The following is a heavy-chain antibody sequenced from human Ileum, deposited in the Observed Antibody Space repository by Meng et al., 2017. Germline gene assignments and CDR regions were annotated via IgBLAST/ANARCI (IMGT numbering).Heavy chain of an antibody. D-gene: IGHD6-19*01. CDR1: GGSFSGYY. Sequence: QVQLQQWGAGLLKLSATLSLTCAFYGGSFSGYYWSWIRQPPGKGLEWIGEINHSGSTNYNPSLKSRVTISVDTSKNQFSLKLSSVTAADTAVYYCARTSGWFYYWGQGTLVTVSS. J-gene: IGHJ4*02. CDR3: ARTSGWFYY. V-gene: IGHV4-34*01. CDR2: INHSGST.